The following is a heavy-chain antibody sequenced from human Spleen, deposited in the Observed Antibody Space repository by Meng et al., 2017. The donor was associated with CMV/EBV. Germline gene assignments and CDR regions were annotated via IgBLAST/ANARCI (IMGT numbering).Heavy chain of an antibody. D-gene: IGHD2-15*01. J-gene: IGHJ4*02. V-gene: IGHV3-21*01. CDR2: ISSTGTYI. Sequence: GGSLRLSCAASGFTFTPYNMIWVRQAPGKGLEWVSSISSTGTYIYYTDSLKGRFTISRDNAKNSLYLQMNSLRAEDTAVYYCARGSWYCSGITCSSTYYFDYWGQGTLVTVSS. CDR1: GFTFTPYN. CDR3: ARGSWYCSGITCSSTYYFDY.